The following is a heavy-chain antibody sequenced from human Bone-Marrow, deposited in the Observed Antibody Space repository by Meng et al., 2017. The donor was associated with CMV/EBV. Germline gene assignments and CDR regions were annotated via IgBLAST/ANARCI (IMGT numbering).Heavy chain of an antibody. D-gene: IGHD1-26*01. V-gene: IGHV3-11*04. Sequence: GESLKISCAAPGFTFSDYYMTWIRQSPGKGLEWVSYVSSSGSTIYYADSVKGRFTISRDNAKNSLYLQMNSLRAEDTAVYYCARGDSGRDAFDIWGQGTMVTVSS. J-gene: IGHJ3*02. CDR2: VSSSGSTI. CDR1: GFTFSDYY. CDR3: ARGDSGRDAFDI.